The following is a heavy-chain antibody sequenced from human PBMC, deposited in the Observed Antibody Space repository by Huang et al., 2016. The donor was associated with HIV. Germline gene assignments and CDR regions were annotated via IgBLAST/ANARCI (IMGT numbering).Heavy chain of an antibody. Sequence: VQLVESGGGVVQPGRSLRLACAASGFSFSTYGFDWVRQAPGKGVEWVAGRSYDGSNKYYAQSVKGRFTISRDTSENKVYLQMNSLRHEDTAVYYCAKDGADEEWDIDYWGQGTLVTVSS. V-gene: IGHV3-30*18. CDR3: AKDGADEEWDIDY. CDR1: GFSFSTYG. D-gene: IGHD1-26*01. CDR2: RSYDGSNK. J-gene: IGHJ4*02.